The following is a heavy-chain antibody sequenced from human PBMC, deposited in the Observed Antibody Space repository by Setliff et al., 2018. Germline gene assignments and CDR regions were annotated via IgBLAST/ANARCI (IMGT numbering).Heavy chain of an antibody. V-gene: IGHV4-31*03. CDR3: ARDKGDGYGVDAYAGGGFDI. CDR1: GGSISSGGYY. J-gene: IGHJ3*02. CDR2: IYYSGST. D-gene: IGHD4-17*01. Sequence: PSETLSLTCTVSGGSISSGGYYWSWIRQHPGKGLEWIGYIYYSGSTYYNPSLKSRVTISVDTSKNQFSLKLSSVTAADTAVYYCARDKGDGYGVDAYAGGGFDIWGQGTMVTVSS.